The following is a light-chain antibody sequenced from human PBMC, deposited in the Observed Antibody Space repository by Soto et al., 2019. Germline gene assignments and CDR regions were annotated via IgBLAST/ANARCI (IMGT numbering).Light chain of an antibody. CDR2: EVT. V-gene: IGLV2-14*01. CDR3: SSFSNSSPYV. CDR1: SSDVDVYNY. Sequence: QSALTQPASVSGSPGQSITISCTGTSSDVDVYNYVSWYQQHPGKAPKLMIYEVTNRPSGVSSRFSGSKSGNTASLTISGLQAEDEADYYCSSFSNSSPYVFGTGTKLTVL. J-gene: IGLJ1*01.